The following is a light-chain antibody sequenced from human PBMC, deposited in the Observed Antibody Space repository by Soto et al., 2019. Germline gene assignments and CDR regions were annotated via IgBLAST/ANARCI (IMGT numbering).Light chain of an antibody. V-gene: IGKV1-5*03. CDR3: QYWDDYSWT. J-gene: IGKJ1*01. Sequence: DIQMTQSPSTLSASVGDRVTITCRASQSITDWLAWYQQKPGKAPKFLIYKASNLEGGVPSRFSGSGSGTEFPPPISSVQPDDFAIYYCQYWDDYSWTFGQGTKVEIK. CDR2: KAS. CDR1: QSITDW.